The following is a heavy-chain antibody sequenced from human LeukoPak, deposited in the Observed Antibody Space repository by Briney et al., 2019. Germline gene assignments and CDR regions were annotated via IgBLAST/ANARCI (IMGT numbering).Heavy chain of an antibody. CDR3: ARDFRNDYSNYDLYHFDY. Sequence: GSLRLSCAASGFTFSSYAMSWVRQAPGKGLEWIGSIYYSGSTYYNPSLKSRVTISVDTSKNQFSLKLSSVTAADTAVYYCARDFRNDYSNYDLYHFDYWGQGTLVTVSS. V-gene: IGHV4-39*07. J-gene: IGHJ4*02. D-gene: IGHD4-11*01. CDR2: IYYSGST. CDR1: GFTFSSYA.